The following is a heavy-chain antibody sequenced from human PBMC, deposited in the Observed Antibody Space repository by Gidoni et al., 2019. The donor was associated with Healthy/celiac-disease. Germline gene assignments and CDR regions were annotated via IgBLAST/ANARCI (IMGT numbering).Heavy chain of an antibody. CDR1: GFTFSSYA. CDR2: ISSNGGST. V-gene: IGHV3-64D*06. CDR3: VKEGVRAAAGTGPDH. J-gene: IGHJ5*02. D-gene: IGHD6-13*01. Sequence: EVQLVESGGGLVQPGGSLRLSCSASGFTFSSYAMHWVRQAPGKGLEYVSAISSNGGSTYYADSVKGRFTISRDNSKNTLYLQMSSLRAEDTAVYYCVKEGVRAAAGTGPDHWGQGTLVTVSS.